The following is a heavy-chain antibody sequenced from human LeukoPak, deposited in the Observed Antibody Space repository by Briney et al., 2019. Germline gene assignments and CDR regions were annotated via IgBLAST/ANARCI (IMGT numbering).Heavy chain of an antibody. Sequence: SETLSLTCTVSGGPISSYYWSWIRQPAGKGLEWIGRIYTSGSTNYNPSLKSRVTMSVDTSKNQFSLKLSSVTAADTAVYYCARGVDTAMAPSPYFDYWGQGTLVTVSS. CDR2: IYTSGST. V-gene: IGHV4-4*07. CDR3: ARGVDTAMAPSPYFDY. CDR1: GGPISSYY. D-gene: IGHD5-18*01. J-gene: IGHJ4*02.